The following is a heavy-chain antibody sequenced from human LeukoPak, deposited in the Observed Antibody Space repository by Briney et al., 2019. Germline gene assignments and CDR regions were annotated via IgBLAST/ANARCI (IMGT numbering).Heavy chain of an antibody. CDR2: ITADGTNA. J-gene: IGHJ4*02. CDR1: GLSFRSFC. D-gene: IGHD3-10*01. Sequence: GGSLRLSCAASGLSFRSFCILCARHAPGKGLLWVSRITADGTNAKYADSVRGRFTISRDTAKNTGYLQISSLRAGDTALYYCVGVGGSGTLFDYWGQGTLVTVSS. V-gene: IGHV3-74*01. CDR3: VGVGGSGTLFDY.